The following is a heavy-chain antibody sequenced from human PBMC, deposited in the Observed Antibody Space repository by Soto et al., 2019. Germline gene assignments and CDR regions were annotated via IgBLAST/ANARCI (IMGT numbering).Heavy chain of an antibody. CDR3: ARERKYSSGWLVYYYMDV. CDR2: ISAYNGNT. V-gene: IGHV1-18*01. J-gene: IGHJ6*03. CDR1: GYTFTSYG. Sequence: ASVKVSCKASGYTFTSYGISWVRQAPGQGLEWMGWISAYNGNTHYAQQLQGRVTMTTDTSTSTAYMELRSLRSADTAVYYCARERKYSSGWLVYYYMDVWGKGTTVTVSS. D-gene: IGHD6-19*01.